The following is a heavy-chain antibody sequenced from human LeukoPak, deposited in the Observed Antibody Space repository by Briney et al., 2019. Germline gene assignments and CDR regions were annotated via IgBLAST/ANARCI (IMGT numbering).Heavy chain of an antibody. CDR3: ARPGPQYYDSSGYYQN. CDR2: IYYSGST. J-gene: IGHJ4*02. Sequence: SETLSLTCTVSGGSISSSSYYWGWIRQPPGKGLEWIGSIYYSGSTYYNPSLKSRITISVDTSKNPFSLKLSSVTAADTAVYYCARPGPQYYDSSGYYQNWGQGTLVTVSS. V-gene: IGHV4-39*01. D-gene: IGHD3-22*01. CDR1: GGSISSSSYY.